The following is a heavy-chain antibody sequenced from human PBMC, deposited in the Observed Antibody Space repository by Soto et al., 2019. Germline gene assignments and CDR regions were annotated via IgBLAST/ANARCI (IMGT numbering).Heavy chain of an antibody. CDR3: SRGRYCTSPSCYSRYDDGMAI. CDR2: IGAYNGKT. V-gene: IGHV1-18*04. J-gene: IGHJ6*02. D-gene: IGHD2-2*02. Sequence: QEQLVQSGGEVKKPGASVRVSCKASGYTFTKYGITWVRQAPGQGIEWMGWIGAYNGKTNYARKLQGRVMMTADTSARTASLELRSLRTDDTAVYYCSRGRYCTSPSCYSRYDDGMAIWGQGTTVSVSS. CDR1: GYTFTKYG.